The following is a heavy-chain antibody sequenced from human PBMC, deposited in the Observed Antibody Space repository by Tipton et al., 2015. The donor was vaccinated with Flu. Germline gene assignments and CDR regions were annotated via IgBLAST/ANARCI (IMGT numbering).Heavy chain of an antibody. CDR2: ISPYSGKT. D-gene: IGHD6-6*01. V-gene: IGHV1-18*01. J-gene: IGHJ5*01. CDR3: AREIWYSSSSGNWFDS. CDR1: GYTFTNYG. Sequence: QVQLVQSGAEVKTPGASVKVSCKASGYTFTNYGICWVRQAPGQGLEWMGYISPYSGKTQYAQNLQGRGTMTTDASTSTAYMELRNLRSDATAVYYCAREIWYSSSSGNWFDSWGQGTLVTVSS.